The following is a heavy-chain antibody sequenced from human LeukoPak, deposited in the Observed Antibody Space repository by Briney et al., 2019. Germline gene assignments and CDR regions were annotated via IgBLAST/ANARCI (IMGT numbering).Heavy chain of an antibody. J-gene: IGHJ3*02. V-gene: IGHV4-34*01. CDR3: ASLRVVAASLGAFDI. D-gene: IGHD2-15*01. CDR2: INHSGNT. Sequence: PSETLSLTCTVSGGSISSYYWSWIRQPPGKGLEWIGEINHSGNTNYNPSLKSRVTISVDTSKNQFSLKLSSVTAADTAVYYCASLRVVAASLGAFDIWGQGTMVTVSS. CDR1: GGSISSYY.